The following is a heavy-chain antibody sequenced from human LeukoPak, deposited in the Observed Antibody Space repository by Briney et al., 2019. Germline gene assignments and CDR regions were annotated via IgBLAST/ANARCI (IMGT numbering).Heavy chain of an antibody. Sequence: PGRSLRLSCVASGFTFSSCGMQWVRQAPGKGLEWVANIKQDGSEKYYVDSVKGRFTISRDNAKNLLYLQMNSLRAEDTAVYYCARDYQLWGQGTLVTVSS. CDR1: GFTFSSCG. CDR3: ARDYQL. CDR2: IKQDGSEK. V-gene: IGHV3-7*01. J-gene: IGHJ1*01.